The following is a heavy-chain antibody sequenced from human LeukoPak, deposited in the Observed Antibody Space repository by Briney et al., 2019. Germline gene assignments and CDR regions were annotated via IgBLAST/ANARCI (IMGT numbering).Heavy chain of an antibody. CDR1: GFTFSSYW. D-gene: IGHD4-17*01. V-gene: IGHV3-74*01. CDR2: INSDGSST. Sequence: GGSLRLSCAASGFTFSSYWMHWVRPAPPKGLVWVSRINSDGSSTSYADSVKGRFTISRDNAKNTLYLQMNNLRAEDTAVYYCASTKPSYGDPDVRFDYWGQGTLVTVSS. J-gene: IGHJ4*02. CDR3: ASTKPSYGDPDVRFDY.